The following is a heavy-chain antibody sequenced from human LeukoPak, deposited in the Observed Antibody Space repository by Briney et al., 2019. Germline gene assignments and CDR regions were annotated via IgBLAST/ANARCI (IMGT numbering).Heavy chain of an antibody. CDR3: AREPFTVTTDPDAFDI. CDR1: GGTFSSYT. Sequence: SVKVSXKASGGTFSSYTISWVRQAPGQGLEWMGRIIPILGIANYAQKFQGRVTITADKSTSTAYMELSSLRSEDTAVYYCAREPFTVTTDPDAFDIWGQGTMVTVSS. J-gene: IGHJ3*02. V-gene: IGHV1-69*04. D-gene: IGHD4-11*01. CDR2: IIPILGIA.